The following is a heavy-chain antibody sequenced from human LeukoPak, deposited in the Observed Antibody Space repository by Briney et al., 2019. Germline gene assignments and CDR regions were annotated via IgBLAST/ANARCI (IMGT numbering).Heavy chain of an antibody. CDR3: AREGDYDTFDY. CDR2: NYYSGST. Sequence: PSETLSLTCTVSGGSISSYYWSWIRQPPGKGLEWIGYNYYSGSTNYNPSLKGRVTISVDTSKNQFSLKLSPVTAADTAVYYCAREGDYDTFDYWGQGTLVTVYS. D-gene: IGHD4-17*01. CDR1: GGSISSYY. V-gene: IGHV4-59*01. J-gene: IGHJ4*02.